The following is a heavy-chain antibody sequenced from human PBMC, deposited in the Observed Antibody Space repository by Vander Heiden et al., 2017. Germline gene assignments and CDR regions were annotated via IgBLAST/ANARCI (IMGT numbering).Heavy chain of an antibody. CDR1: GFTFSSYA. CDR3: AKLLCTNGGCYRGYYFDY. CDR2: ISGSGGST. V-gene: IGHV3-23*01. J-gene: IGHJ4*02. D-gene: IGHD2-8*01. Sequence: EVQLLESGGGLVQPGGSLRLSCAASGFTFSSYAMGGVRQAPGKGLEWVSAISGSGGSTYYADSVKGRVTISRDNSKNTLYRQMNSLRAEDTAVYDCAKLLCTNGGCYRGYYFDYWGQGTLVTVSS.